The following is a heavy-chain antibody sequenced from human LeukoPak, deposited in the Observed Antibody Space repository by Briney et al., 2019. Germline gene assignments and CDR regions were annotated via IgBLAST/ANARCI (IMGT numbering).Heavy chain of an antibody. CDR2: ISYDGSNK. V-gene: IGHV3-30-3*01. J-gene: IGHJ5*02. CDR1: GFTFSSYA. D-gene: IGHD2-2*01. Sequence: GGSLRLSCAASGFTFSSYAMHWVRQAPGKGLEWVAVISYDGSNKYYADSVKGRFTISRDNSKNTLYLQMNSLRAEDTAVYYCARDRVVPAAMKGDTTWFDPWGQGTLVTVSS. CDR3: ARDRVVPAAMKGDTTWFDP.